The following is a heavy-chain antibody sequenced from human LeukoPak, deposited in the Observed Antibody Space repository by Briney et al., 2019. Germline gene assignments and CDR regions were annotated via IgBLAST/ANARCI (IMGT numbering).Heavy chain of an antibody. D-gene: IGHD4-17*01. J-gene: IGHJ4*02. V-gene: IGHV4-39*07. CDR3: AREYRHGDQRLDY. CDR1: GDSISSNNYY. CDR2: IYYSGGT. Sequence: SETLSLTCTVSGDSISSNNYYWGWIRQPPGKGPEWIGSIYYSGGTYYNPSLKSRVTISIDTSKNQFSLNLSSVTAADTAVYYCAREYRHGDQRLDYWGQGTLVTVSS.